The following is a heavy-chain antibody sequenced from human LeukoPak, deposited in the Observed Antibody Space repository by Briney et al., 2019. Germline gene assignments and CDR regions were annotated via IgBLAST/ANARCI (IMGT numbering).Heavy chain of an antibody. CDR1: GFTFSSYA. V-gene: IGHV3-30-3*01. D-gene: IGHD2-2*01. CDR3: ARDVSDIVVVPAAYDP. J-gene: IGHJ5*02. Sequence: GGSLRLSCAASGFTFSSYAMHWVRQAPGKGLEWVAVISYDGSNKYYADSVKGRFTISRDNSKNTLYLQMNSLRAEDTAVYYCARDVSDIVVVPAAYDPWGQGILVTVSS. CDR2: ISYDGSNK.